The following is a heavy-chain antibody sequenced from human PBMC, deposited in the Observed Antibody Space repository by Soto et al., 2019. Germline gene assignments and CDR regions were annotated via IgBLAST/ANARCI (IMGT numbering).Heavy chain of an antibody. CDR2: ISYDGSNK. Sequence: GGSLRLSCAASGFTFSSYAMHWVRQAPGKGLEWVAVISYDGSNKYYADSVKGRFTISRDNSKNTLYLQMNSLRAEDTAVYYCATSVVVTAIHGSWGQGTLVTVSS. CDR1: GFTFSSYA. J-gene: IGHJ5*02. V-gene: IGHV3-30-3*01. CDR3: ATSVVVTAIHGS. D-gene: IGHD2-21*02.